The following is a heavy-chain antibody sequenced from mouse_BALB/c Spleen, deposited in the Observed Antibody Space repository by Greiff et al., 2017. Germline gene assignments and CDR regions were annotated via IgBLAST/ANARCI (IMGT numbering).Heavy chain of an antibody. CDR1: GFTFSSFG. V-gene: IGHV5-17*02. CDR3: ARRGNWGYAMDY. CDR2: ISSGSSTI. J-gene: IGHJ4*01. D-gene: IGHD4-1*01. Sequence: EVKLVESGGGLVQPGGSRKLSCAASGFTFSSFGMHWVRQAPEKGLEWVAYISSGSSTIYYADTVKGRFTISRDNPKNTLFLQMTSLRSEDTAMYYCARRGNWGYAMDYWGQGTSVTVSS.